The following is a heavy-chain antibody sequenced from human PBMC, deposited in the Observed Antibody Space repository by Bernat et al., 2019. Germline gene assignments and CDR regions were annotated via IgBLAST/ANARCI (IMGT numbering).Heavy chain of an antibody. CDR3: ARGEGSSWVYYYYYMDV. J-gene: IGHJ6*03. D-gene: IGHD6-13*01. Sequence: QLQLQESGPGLVKPSETLSLTCTVSGGSISSSSYYWGWIRQPPGKGLEWIGSIYYSGSTYYNPSLKSRVTISVDTSKNQFSLKLSSVTAADTAVYYCARGEGSSWVYYYYYMDVWGKGTTVTVSS. CDR2: IYYSGST. CDR1: GGSISSSSYY. V-gene: IGHV4-39*01.